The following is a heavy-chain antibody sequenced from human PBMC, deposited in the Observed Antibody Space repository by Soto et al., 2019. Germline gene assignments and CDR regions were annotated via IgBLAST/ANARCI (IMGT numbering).Heavy chain of an antibody. D-gene: IGHD2-15*01. CDR2: INPYNGKT. CDR3: ARVQMVVVGGSTPADY. V-gene: IGHV1-18*01. J-gene: IGHJ4*02. Sequence: QVQLEQSGAEVKKSGASVKVSCKASGYIFSTHGINWVRQAPGQGLEWMGWINPYNGKTNYAQKFQGRVTMTTETTRKTAYMEVRSLRSDDTAVYYSARVQMVVVGGSTPADYWGQATLVTVSS. CDR1: GYIFSTHG.